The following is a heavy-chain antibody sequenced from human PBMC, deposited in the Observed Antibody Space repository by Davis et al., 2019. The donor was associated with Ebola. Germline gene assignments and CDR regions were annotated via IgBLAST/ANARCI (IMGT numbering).Heavy chain of an antibody. CDR3: ARGHNYAHEY. CDR1: RYTFIDYN. D-gene: IGHD4-11*01. CDR2: VILKSGAT. V-gene: IGHV1-2*06. Sequence: ASVTVSRMVSRYTFIDYNIHWLRQPPGQGLEWLGRVILKSGATNYAQKFQGRVTMTRDTSISTVYMELSSLRYDDTADYYCARGHNYAHEYWGQGTLVTVSS. J-gene: IGHJ4*02.